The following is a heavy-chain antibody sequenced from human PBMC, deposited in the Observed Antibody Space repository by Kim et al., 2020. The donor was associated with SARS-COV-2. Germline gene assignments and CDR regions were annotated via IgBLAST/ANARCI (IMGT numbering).Heavy chain of an antibody. CDR2: IYYSGST. V-gene: IGHV4-59*01. CDR3: ARGRSITIFGVVTAHSYMDV. D-gene: IGHD3-3*01. CDR1: GGSISSYY. J-gene: IGHJ6*03. Sequence: SETLSLTCTVSGGSISSYYWSWIRQPPGKGLEWIGYIYYSGSTNYNPSLKSQVTISVDTSKNQFSLKLSSVTAADTAVYYCARGRSITIFGVVTAHSYMDVWGKGTTVTVSS.